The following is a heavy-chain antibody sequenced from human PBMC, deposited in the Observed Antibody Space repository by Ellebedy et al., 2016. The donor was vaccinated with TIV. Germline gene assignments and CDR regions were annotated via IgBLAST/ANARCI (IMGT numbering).Heavy chain of an antibody. V-gene: IGHV4-59*08. D-gene: IGHD6-13*01. CDR2: IYYNGST. CDR1: GGSINSYY. J-gene: IGHJ5*02. CDR3: ARHADSSRWYGRWFDP. Sequence: MPSETLSLTCTVSGGSINSYYWSWIRQPPGKGLEWIGFIYYNGSTNYNPSLQSRVTISVDTSKNQFSLKLSSVTAADTAVYYCARHADSSRWYGRWFDPWGQGTLVTVSS.